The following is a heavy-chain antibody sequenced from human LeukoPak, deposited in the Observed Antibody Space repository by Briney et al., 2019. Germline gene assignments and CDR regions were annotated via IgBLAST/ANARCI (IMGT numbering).Heavy chain of an antibody. CDR1: GFTFSSYG. Sequence: GGSLRLSCAASGFTFSSYGMHWVRQAPGKGLEWVAVISYDGSNKYYADSVKGRFTISRDNSKNTLYLQMNSLRAEDTAVYYCAKDGVGGYQLYYFDYWGQGTLVTVSS. V-gene: IGHV3-30*18. D-gene: IGHD1-26*01. CDR3: AKDGVGGYQLYYFDY. CDR2: ISYDGSNK. J-gene: IGHJ4*02.